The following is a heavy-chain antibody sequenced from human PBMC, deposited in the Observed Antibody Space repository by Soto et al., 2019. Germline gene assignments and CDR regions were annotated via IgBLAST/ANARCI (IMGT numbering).Heavy chain of an antibody. D-gene: IGHD1-1*01. CDR2: IYSGGST. Sequence: EVQLVESGGGLIQPGGSLRLSCAASGFTVSSNSMSWVRQAPGKGLEWVSVIYSGGSTYYADSVKGRFTISRDNSQNTLYLQMTSRRAEDTAVYYCAVLNSLDYWGQGTLVTVSS. CDR1: GFTVSSNS. V-gene: IGHV3-53*01. CDR3: AVLNSLDY. J-gene: IGHJ4*02.